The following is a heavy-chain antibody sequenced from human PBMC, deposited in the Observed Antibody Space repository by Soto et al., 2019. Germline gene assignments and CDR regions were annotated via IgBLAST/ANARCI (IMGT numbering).Heavy chain of an antibody. CDR2: IIPIFGTA. CDR1: GGTFSSYA. J-gene: IGHJ6*02. CDR3: ARDRRQLWLGAASFYYYGMEV. V-gene: IGHV1-69*13. Sequence: SLQVSCKASGGTFSSYAISWVRQAPGQGLEWMGGIIPIFGTANYAQKFQGRVTITADESTSTAYMELSSLRSEDTAVYYCARDRRQLWLGAASFYYYGMEVWCQGTTVTVSS. D-gene: IGHD5-18*01.